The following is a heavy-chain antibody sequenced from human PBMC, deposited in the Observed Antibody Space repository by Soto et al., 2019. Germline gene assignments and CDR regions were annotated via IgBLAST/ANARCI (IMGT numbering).Heavy chain of an antibody. CDR3: ARGLRWFGESPRNDAFDS. CDR2: INHSGST. D-gene: IGHD3-10*01. J-gene: IGHJ3*02. CDR1: GGSFSGYY. V-gene: IGHV4-34*01. Sequence: SETLSLTCAVYGGSFSGYYWSWIRQPPGKGLEWIGEINHSGSTNYNPSLKSRVTISVDTSKNQFSLKLSSVTAADTAVYYCARGLRWFGESPRNDAFDSWGQGIRVTVSS.